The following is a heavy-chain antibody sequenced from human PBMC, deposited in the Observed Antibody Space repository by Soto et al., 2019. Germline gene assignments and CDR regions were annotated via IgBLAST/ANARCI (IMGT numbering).Heavy chain of an antibody. CDR1: GYTFTSYD. Sequence: QVQLVQSGAEVNKPGPSVKVSCKASGYTFTSYDINWVRQATGQGLEWMGWMNPNSGNTGYAQKFQCRVTTTRNTSIGTAYRGLSSPRSEETAVSYCAREVGATRLYYWGKGTLVAVSS. CDR2: MNPNSGNT. V-gene: IGHV1-8*01. D-gene: IGHD1-26*01. J-gene: IGHJ4*02. CDR3: AREVGATRLYY.